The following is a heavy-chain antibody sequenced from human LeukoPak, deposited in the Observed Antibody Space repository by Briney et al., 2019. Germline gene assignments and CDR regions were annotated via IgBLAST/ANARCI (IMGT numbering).Heavy chain of an antibody. Sequence: GALRLSCAASGFTFSSYGMSWVRQAPGKGLEWVSAISGSGGSTYYADSVKGRFTISRDNSKNTLYLQMNSLRAEDTAVYYCAKDISGSGSYYVDYWGQGTLVTVSS. D-gene: IGHD1-26*01. CDR2: ISGSGGST. J-gene: IGHJ4*02. V-gene: IGHV3-23*01. CDR3: AKDISGSGSYYVDY. CDR1: GFTFSSYG.